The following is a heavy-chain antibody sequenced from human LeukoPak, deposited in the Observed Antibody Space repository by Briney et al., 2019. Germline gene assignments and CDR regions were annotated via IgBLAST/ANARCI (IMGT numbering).Heavy chain of an antibody. Sequence: GASLRLSCAASGFTFSSHAMSWVRQAPGKGLEWVSGISGRGDSTNYADSVKGRFTISRDNSKNTLYLQMNSLRAEDTAVYYCARSGSGWAFDIWGQGTMVTVSS. V-gene: IGHV3-23*01. CDR3: ARSGSGWAFDI. D-gene: IGHD3-3*01. J-gene: IGHJ3*02. CDR1: GFTFSSHA. CDR2: ISGRGDST.